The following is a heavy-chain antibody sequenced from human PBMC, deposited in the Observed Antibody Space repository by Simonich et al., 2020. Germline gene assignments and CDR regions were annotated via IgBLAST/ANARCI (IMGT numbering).Heavy chain of an antibody. J-gene: IGHJ3*02. CDR2: INHSGST. V-gene: IGHV4-34*01. Sequence: QVQLQQWGAGLLKPSETLSLTCAVYGGSFSGYYWSWIRQPPGKGLERIGEINHSGSTNNNPAHKSRVTISVDTSKNQFSLKLSSVTAADTAVYYCARPLGIVWAFDIWGQGTMVTVSS. CDR1: GGSFSGYY. CDR3: ARPLGIVWAFDI. D-gene: IGHD3-16*01.